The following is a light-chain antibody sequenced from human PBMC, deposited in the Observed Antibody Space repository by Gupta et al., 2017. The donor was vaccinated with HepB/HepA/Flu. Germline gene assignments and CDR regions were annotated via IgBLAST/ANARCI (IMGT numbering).Light chain of an antibody. V-gene: IGLV1-47*01. CDR1: FSNIENNF. J-gene: IGLJ1*01. CDR3: AAWDYSLNAYV. Sequence: SVLTQPPSASGAPGQMAAIACSGSFSNIENNFVYWYQQLPGTPPKLLIYRNNPRTSGVPVRFPGSRSGTSASLAISGLRSEDEADYYCAAWDYSLNAYVFGPGTKVTVV. CDR2: RNN.